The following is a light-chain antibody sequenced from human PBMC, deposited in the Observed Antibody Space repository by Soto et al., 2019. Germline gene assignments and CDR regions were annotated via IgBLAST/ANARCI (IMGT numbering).Light chain of an antibody. CDR2: DAS. J-gene: IGKJ2*01. CDR3: QQYKHWPLYT. CDR1: QSVSRN. V-gene: IGKV3-15*01. Sequence: EVVMTQSPATLSVSPGERATLSCRASQSVSRNLAWYQQRPGRAPRLLIYDASTRATNIPTRFSGSGSGTEFNLTISSLQSEDFAVYYCQQYKHWPLYTYGQGTKLEIK.